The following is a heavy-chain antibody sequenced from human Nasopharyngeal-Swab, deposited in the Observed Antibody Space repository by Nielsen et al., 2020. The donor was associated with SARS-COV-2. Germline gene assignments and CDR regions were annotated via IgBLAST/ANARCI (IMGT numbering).Heavy chain of an antibody. J-gene: IGHJ6*02. CDR3: ARVRYSGYDSGLDV. D-gene: IGHD5-12*01. CDR2: INWNGGST. CDR1: GFTFSSYW. Sequence: GESLKISCAASGFTFSSYWMHWVRQAPGKGLEWVSGINWNGGSTSYAASVKGRFTISRDNAKNSLYLQMNTLRAEDTALYHCARVRYSGYDSGLDVWGQGTTVTVSS. V-gene: IGHV3-20*01.